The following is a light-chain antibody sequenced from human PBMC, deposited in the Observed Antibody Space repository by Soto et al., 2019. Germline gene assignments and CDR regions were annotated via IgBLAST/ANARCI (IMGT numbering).Light chain of an antibody. J-gene: IGKJ1*01. V-gene: IGKV1-39*01. CDR1: QSIRYS. CDR2: GAS. CDR3: HQTAGSLTWT. Sequence: DIPLTQSPSSLSASVGDRVTITCRASQSIRYSLNWYQQRPGEAPKVLIYGASNLQSGVPGRFSGSGSGTDFALTISSLQPEDFATYYCHQTAGSLTWTFGQGTRVEAK.